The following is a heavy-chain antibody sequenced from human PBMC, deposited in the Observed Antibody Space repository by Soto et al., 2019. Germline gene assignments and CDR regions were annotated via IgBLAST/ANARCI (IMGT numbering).Heavy chain of an antibody. CDR1: RFTFSSYA. J-gene: IGHJ3*01. Sequence: PGGSLRLSCAGSRFTFSSYAMHWVRQAPGKGLEWVSVISPDGSDTFYAESVKGRFTTSRDNSKNTMYVQMNSLRPEDTAIYYCARDGGSPGTYYSDSDLWGQGTMVTVTS. D-gene: IGHD1-26*01. V-gene: IGHV3-30*04. CDR3: ARDGGSPGTYYSDSDL. CDR2: ISPDGSDT.